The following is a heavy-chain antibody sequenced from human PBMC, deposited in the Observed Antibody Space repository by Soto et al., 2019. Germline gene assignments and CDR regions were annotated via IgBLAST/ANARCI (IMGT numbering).Heavy chain of an antibody. D-gene: IGHD1-26*01. CDR1: DGFITNTHYW. CDR3: ARHRHPRGTVGATSPLDP. Sequence: SETLSLTCGVSDGFITNTHYWWSWVRQPPGKGLEWIGEIHHSGSTNYNPSLRSRVTMSVDTSKNQFSLKLNSLTAADAAVYYCARHRHPRGTVGATSPLDPWGQGTQVTVSS. J-gene: IGHJ5*02. CDR2: IHHSGST. V-gene: IGHV4-4*02.